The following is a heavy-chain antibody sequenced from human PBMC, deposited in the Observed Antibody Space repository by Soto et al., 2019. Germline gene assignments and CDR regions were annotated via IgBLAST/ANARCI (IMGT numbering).Heavy chain of an antibody. CDR1: GGSVSSGDYF. Sequence: TSETLSLTCTVSGGSVSSGDYFWSWLRQSPGKRLEWIAYIYYSGSTNYNPSLKSRATISVDTSKSQVSLTLTSMTAADAALYYCARSPNYYYYGFDVWGQGTAVTVSS. D-gene: IGHD3-10*01. J-gene: IGHJ6*02. V-gene: IGHV4-61*08. CDR2: IYYSGST. CDR3: ARSPNYYYYGFDV.